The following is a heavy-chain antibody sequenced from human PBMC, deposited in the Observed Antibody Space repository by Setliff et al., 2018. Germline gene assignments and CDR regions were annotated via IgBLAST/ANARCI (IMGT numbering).Heavy chain of an antibody. CDR1: GGSISTYY. Sequence: SETLSLTCTVSGGSISTYYWGWIRQPPGKGLEWIVNIHHSGKAYYNPSLKSRVTMSVDTSKNHVSLKLSSVTAADTAVYYCARAHTWSLPNDNSGYPGWFDPWGQGTLVTVSS. V-gene: IGHV4-59*04. J-gene: IGHJ5*02. CDR2: IHHSGKA. CDR3: ARAHTWSLPNDNSGYPGWFDP. D-gene: IGHD3-22*01.